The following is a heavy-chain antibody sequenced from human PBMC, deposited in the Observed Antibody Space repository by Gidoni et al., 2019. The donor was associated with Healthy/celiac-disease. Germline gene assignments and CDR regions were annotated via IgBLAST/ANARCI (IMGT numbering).Heavy chain of an antibody. CDR2: IYYSGST. CDR1: GGSISSSSYY. Sequence: QLQLQESGPGLVKPSATLSLTCTVSGGSISSSSYYWGWIRQHPGKGLEWIGSIYYSGSTYYNPSLKSRVTISVDTSKNQFSLKLSSVTAADTAVYYCASPLPRYCSGGSCKDYWGQGTLVTVSS. CDR3: ASPLPRYCSGGSCKDY. J-gene: IGHJ4*02. V-gene: IGHV4-39*01. D-gene: IGHD2-15*01.